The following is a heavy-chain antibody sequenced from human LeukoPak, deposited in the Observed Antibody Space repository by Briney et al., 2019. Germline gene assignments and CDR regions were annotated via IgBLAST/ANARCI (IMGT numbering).Heavy chain of an antibody. V-gene: IGHV3-23*01. CDR1: GFTFSSYA. CDR2: ISGSGGST. Sequence: PGGSLRLSCAASGFTFSSYAMSWVRQAPGKGLEWVSAISGSGGSTYYADSVKGRFTISRDNSKNTLYLQMNSLRAEDTAVYYCAKDGIAARYYYYMDVWGKGTTVTVSS. J-gene: IGHJ6*03. D-gene: IGHD6-6*01. CDR3: AKDGIAARYYYYMDV.